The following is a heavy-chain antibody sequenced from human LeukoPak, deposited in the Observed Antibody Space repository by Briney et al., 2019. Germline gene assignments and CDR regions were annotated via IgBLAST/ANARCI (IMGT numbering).Heavy chain of an antibody. J-gene: IGHJ4*02. CDR1: GFTFSGSA. V-gene: IGHV3-73*01. CDR2: IRSKANSYAT. Sequence: GGSLRLSCAASGFTFSGSAMQWVRQASGKGLEWVGRIRSKANSYATAYVVSVKGRFAISRDDSKNTAYLQMNSLKTEDTAVYYCARQIYGELRIDVWGQGTLVTVSS. CDR3: ARQIYGELRIDV. D-gene: IGHD4-17*01.